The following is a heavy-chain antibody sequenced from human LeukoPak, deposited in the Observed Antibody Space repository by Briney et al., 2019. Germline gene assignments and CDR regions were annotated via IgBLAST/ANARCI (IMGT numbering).Heavy chain of an antibody. V-gene: IGHV3-30*03. CDR3: ARDRITDFWSGYYTNYFDY. CDR2: ISYDGSNK. D-gene: IGHD3-3*01. Sequence: GGSLRLSCAASGFTFSIYGMHWVRQAPGKGLEWVAVISYDGSNKYYADSVKGRVTISRDNSKNTLYLQMNSLRAEDTAVYYCARDRITDFWSGYYTNYFDYWGQGTLVTVSS. J-gene: IGHJ4*02. CDR1: GFTFSIYG.